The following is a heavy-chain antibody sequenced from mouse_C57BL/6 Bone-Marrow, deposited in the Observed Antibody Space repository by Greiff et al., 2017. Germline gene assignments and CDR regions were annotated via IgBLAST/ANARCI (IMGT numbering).Heavy chain of an antibody. CDR1: GFTFSDYY. Sequence: EVQLVESGGGLVKPGGSLKLSCAASGFTFSDYYMYWVRQTPEKRLEWVAYISNGGGSTYYPDNVKGRITISRDNAKNTPYLHMSRRKSEDTAMYYCARRGEPYYVDYWGQGTTLTVSS. CDR3: ARRGEPYYVDY. D-gene: IGHD2-13*01. V-gene: IGHV5-12*01. J-gene: IGHJ2*01. CDR2: ISNGGGST.